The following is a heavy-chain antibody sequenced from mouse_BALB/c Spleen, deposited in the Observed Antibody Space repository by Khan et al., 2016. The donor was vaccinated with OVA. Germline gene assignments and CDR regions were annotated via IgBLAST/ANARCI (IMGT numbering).Heavy chain of an antibody. V-gene: IGHV1-9*01. D-gene: IGHD2-4*01. CDR2: ILPGTDTT. Sequence: QVQLKQSGAELMKPGASVKISCKATGYTFSSFWIEWVKQRPGHGLEWIGEILPGTDTTNYNETFKVKATFTADASSNTAYMQLRSLTSEDTAVYYCARGYYDYEYCAMDYWGQGTSVTVSS. J-gene: IGHJ4*01. CDR3: ARGYYDYEYCAMDY. CDR1: GYTFSSFW.